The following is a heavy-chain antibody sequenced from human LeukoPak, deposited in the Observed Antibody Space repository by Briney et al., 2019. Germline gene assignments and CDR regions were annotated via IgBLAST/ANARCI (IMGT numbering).Heavy chain of an antibody. V-gene: IGHV3-23*01. CDR2: ISGSAGST. J-gene: IGHJ4*02. D-gene: IGHD4-17*01. Sequence: GGSLRLSCAASGFNFGPYAMNWVRQAPGKGPHWVSSISGSAGSTYYADSVKGRFTLSRDNSKNTLSLQMNSLRAEDTAVYYCARYRGGGDYDYWGQGTLVTVSS. CDR3: ARYRGGGDYDY. CDR1: GFNFGPYA.